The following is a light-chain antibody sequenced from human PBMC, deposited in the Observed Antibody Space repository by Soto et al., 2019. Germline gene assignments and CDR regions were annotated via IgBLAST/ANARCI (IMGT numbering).Light chain of an antibody. Sequence: LTXPASVSGSPGQSLTIACTGTSRDIGFYNYVSWYQQYPGNAPKLIIFDVSNRPSGVSGRFSGSKSGNTASLTTSGLLPEDGADYYCSSYTTRSTYVFGSGTKVTVL. CDR2: DVS. V-gene: IGLV2-14*03. CDR3: SSYTTRSTYV. J-gene: IGLJ1*01. CDR1: SRDIGFYNY.